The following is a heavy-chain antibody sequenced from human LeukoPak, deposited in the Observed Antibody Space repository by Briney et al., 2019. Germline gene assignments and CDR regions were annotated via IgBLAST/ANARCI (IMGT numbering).Heavy chain of an antibody. J-gene: IGHJ5*02. CDR1: GDSIRSSY. CDR2: IYISGDK. V-gene: IGHV4-4*09. Sequence: SETLSLTCSVSGDSIRSSYWSWIRQAPGMGLECIGYIYISGDKIYNPSLKGRATLSLGTSNNQISLRLTSVTAADTAVYYCAKTARTFRSWGPGILVTVSS. CDR3: AKTARTFRS. D-gene: IGHD1-7*01.